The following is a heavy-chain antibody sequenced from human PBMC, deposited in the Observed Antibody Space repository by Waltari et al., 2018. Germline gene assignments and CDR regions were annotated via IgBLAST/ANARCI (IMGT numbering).Heavy chain of an antibody. J-gene: IGHJ4*02. V-gene: IGHV3-48*04. D-gene: IGHD6-19*01. Sequence: EVQLVESGGGLVQPGGSLRLSCAASGFTFSSYSMNWVRQAPGKGLEWVSYISSSSSTIYYADSVKGRFTISRDNAKNTLYLQMNSLRAEDTAVYYCARESSGWGYYFDYWGQGTLVTVSS. CDR2: ISSSSSTI. CDR1: GFTFSSYS. CDR3: ARESSGWGYYFDY.